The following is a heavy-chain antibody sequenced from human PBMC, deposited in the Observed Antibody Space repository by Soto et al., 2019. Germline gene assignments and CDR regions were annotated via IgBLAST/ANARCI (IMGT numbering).Heavy chain of an antibody. CDR2: IFYSGST. CDR1: GGSISSYY. Sequence: SETLSLTCTVSGGSISSYYWSWIRQPPGRGLEWIGHIFYSGSTNYNPALKSRVTISVDTSKSQFSLNLSSVTAADTAIYYCAKDSGYNYGYFRWFDPWGQGTLVTVSS. D-gene: IGHD5-18*01. V-gene: IGHV4-59*01. CDR3: AKDSGYNYGYFRWFDP. J-gene: IGHJ5*02.